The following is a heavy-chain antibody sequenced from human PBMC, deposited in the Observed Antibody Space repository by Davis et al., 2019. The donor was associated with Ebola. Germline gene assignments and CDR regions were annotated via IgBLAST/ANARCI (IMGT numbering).Heavy chain of an antibody. Sequence: AGSLTLSCAVYGGSFSGYYWSWIRQPPGKGLEWIGEINHSGSTNYNPSLKSRVTISVDTSKNQFSLKLSSVTAADTAVYYCARGSGYCSSTSCYRPYYYYGMDVWGQGTTVTVSS. J-gene: IGHJ6*02. D-gene: IGHD2-2*01. CDR3: ARGSGYCSSTSCYRPYYYYGMDV. CDR2: INHSGST. CDR1: GGSFSGYY. V-gene: IGHV4-34*01.